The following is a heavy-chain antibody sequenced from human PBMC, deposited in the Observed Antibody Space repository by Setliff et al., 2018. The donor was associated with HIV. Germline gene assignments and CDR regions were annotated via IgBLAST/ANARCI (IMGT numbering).Heavy chain of an antibody. CDR2: IYYSGGT. Sequence: SETLSLTCTVSGGSISSTSYYWGWIRQPPGKGLEWIGNIYYSGGTDYHPSLKSRVTIAVDTSKNQFSLKLGSVTAADTAVYFCARRFEQWLAFDYWGQGTLVTVSP. CDR1: GGSISSTSYY. CDR3: ARRFEQWLAFDY. D-gene: IGHD6-19*01. J-gene: IGHJ4*02. V-gene: IGHV4-39*01.